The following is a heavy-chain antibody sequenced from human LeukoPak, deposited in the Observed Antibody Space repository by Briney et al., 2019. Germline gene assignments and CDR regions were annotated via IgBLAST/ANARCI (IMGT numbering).Heavy chain of an antibody. CDR1: GGTFSSYA. V-gene: IGHV1-69*04. J-gene: IGHJ4*02. D-gene: IGHD6-19*01. CDR3: ARAEACSGPDY. CDR2: IIPILGIA. Sequence: SVKVSCKASGGTFSSYAISWVRQAPGQGLEWMGRIIPILGIANYAQKFQGRVTITADKSTSTAYMELSSLRSEDTAVYYCARAEACSGPDYWGQGTLVTVSS.